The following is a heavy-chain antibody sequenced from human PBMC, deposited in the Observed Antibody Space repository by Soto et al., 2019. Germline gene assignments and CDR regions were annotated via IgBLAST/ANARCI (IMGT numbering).Heavy chain of an antibody. Sequence: GASVKFSCKASGYTFTGYYIHWVRQAPGQGLEWMGWISPNSGGTNSAQKFQGRVTMTRDTPINSVYMELSRLRSDDTAVYYCARANSGDDDEFDYWGQGTLVTVAS. CDR2: ISPNSGGT. V-gene: IGHV1-2*02. CDR1: GYTFTGYY. CDR3: ARANSGDDDEFDY. J-gene: IGHJ4*02. D-gene: IGHD5-12*01.